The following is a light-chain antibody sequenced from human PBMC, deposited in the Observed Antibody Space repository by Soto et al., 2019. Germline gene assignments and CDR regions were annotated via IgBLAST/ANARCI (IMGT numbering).Light chain of an antibody. CDR3: QQYNSYSRYT. CDR1: QSISSW. CDR2: DAS. Sequence: DIQMTQSPSTLSASVGDRVTITCRASQSISSWLAWYQQQPGKAPKLLIYDASSLESGVPSRFSGSGSGTEFTLTISSLLPDDFASYYCQQYNSYSRYTFGQGTKLEIK. J-gene: IGKJ2*01. V-gene: IGKV1-5*01.